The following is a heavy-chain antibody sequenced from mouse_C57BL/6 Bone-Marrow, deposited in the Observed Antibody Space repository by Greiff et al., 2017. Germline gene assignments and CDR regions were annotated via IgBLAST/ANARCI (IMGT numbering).Heavy chain of an antibody. V-gene: IGHV5-4*01. D-gene: IGHD1-1*01. Sequence: EVHLVESGGGLVKPGGSLKLSCAASGFTFSSYAMSWVRQTPEKRLEWVATISDGGSYTYYPDNVKGRFTISRDNAKNNLYLQMSHLKSEDTAMYYCARGELRSYYYAMDYGGQGTAVTVSS. CDR2: ISDGGSYT. J-gene: IGHJ4*01. CDR1: GFTFSSYA. CDR3: ARGELRSYYYAMDY.